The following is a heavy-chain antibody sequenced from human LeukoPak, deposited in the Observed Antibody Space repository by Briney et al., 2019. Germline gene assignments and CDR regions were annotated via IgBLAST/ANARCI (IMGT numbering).Heavy chain of an antibody. J-gene: IGHJ4*02. CDR2: IKSKTDGGTT. D-gene: IGHD3-9*01. CDR1: GFTFSNAW. V-gene: IGHV3-15*01. CDR3: TTVEYYDILTGYYRNFDY. Sequence: GGSLRLSCAASGFTFSNAWMSWVRQAPGKGLEWVGRIKSKTDGGTTDYAAPVKGRFTISRDDSKNTLYLQMNSLKTEDTAVYYCTTVEYYDILTGYYRNFDYWGQGTLVTVSS.